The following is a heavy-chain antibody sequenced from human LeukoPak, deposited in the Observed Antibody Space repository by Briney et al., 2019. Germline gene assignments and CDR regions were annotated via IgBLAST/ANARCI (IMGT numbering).Heavy chain of an antibody. Sequence: SETLSLTCTVSVGSISSYYWSWIRQPPGEGLEWIGYIYYSGSTNYNSSLKSRVTISVDTSKNQFSLKLSSVTAADTAGYYCARGLARGYSYGHFDYWGQGTLVTVSS. CDR3: ARGLARGYSYGHFDY. J-gene: IGHJ4*02. V-gene: IGHV4-59*01. D-gene: IGHD5-18*01. CDR1: VGSISSYY. CDR2: IYYSGST.